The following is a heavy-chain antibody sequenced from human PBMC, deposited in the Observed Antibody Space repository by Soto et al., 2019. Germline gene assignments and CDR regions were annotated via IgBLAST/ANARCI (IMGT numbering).Heavy chain of an antibody. CDR1: GGSISSSY. CDR2: IYYSGST. V-gene: IGHV4-59*01. D-gene: IGHD3-3*01. CDR3: ARANYDFWSGYNNWFYS. J-gene: IGHJ5*01. Sequence: PSEILSITCTVSGGSISSSYRSWIRKPPGKVLELIGYIYYSGSTNCTPSLKSRVTISVDTSKNQFSLKLSSVTAADTAVYYCARANYDFWSGYNNWFYSRGRGTLVIVSS.